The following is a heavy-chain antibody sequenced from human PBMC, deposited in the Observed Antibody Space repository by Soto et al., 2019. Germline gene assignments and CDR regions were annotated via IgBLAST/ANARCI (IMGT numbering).Heavy chain of an antibody. Sequence: ASVKVSCKASGYTFTSYGISWVRQAPGQGLEWMGWISAYNGNTNYAQKLQGRVTMTTDTSTSTAYMELRSLRSDDTAVYYCARVPYDYVWGSFDYWGQGTLVTVSS. D-gene: IGHD3-16*01. CDR1: GYTFTSYG. CDR3: ARVPYDYVWGSFDY. J-gene: IGHJ4*02. CDR2: ISAYNGNT. V-gene: IGHV1-18*01.